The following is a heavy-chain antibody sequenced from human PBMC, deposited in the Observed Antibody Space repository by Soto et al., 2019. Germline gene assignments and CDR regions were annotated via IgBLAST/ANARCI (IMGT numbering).Heavy chain of an antibody. Sequence: QVQLQESGPGLVKPSQTLSLSCSVSGVSVTTSRHYWTWVRQRPGRGLEWIGYIDSSGTTYYNPSQMSRLAISVEPSTRQIPLSLNPVTAADTAVFFCAFGRFIDSWGRGTAVTVPS. V-gene: IGHV4-31*03. D-gene: IGHD3-10*01. CDR2: IDSSGTT. CDR1: GVSVTTSRHY. J-gene: IGHJ6*04. CDR3: AFGRFIDS.